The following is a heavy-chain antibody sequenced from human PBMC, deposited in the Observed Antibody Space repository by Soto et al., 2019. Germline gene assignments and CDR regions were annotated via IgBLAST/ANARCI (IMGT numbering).Heavy chain of an antibody. J-gene: IGHJ6*02. Sequence: PSETLSLTCAVSGGSISSSDWWSWVRQPPGKGLEWIGEIYHSGSTNYNPSLKSRVTISVDKSKNQFSLKLSSVTAADTAVYYCARTLSTRFYDVTSSYYYYGMDVWGQGTTVTVSS. D-gene: IGHD3-3*01. CDR1: GGSISSSDW. V-gene: IGHV4-4*02. CDR3: ARTLSTRFYDVTSSYYYYGMDV. CDR2: IYHSGST.